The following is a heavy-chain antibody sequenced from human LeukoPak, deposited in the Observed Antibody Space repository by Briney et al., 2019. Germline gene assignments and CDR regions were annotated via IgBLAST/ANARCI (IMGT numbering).Heavy chain of an antibody. CDR1: GGTFSSYG. V-gene: IGHV1-18*01. Sequence: ASVKVSCKASGGTFSSYGISWVRQAPGQGLEWMGWISAYNGNTNYAQKLQGRVTMTTDTSTSTAYMELRSLRSDDTAVYYCARGVTGTTGGWFDPWGQGTLVTVSS. CDR2: ISAYNGNT. D-gene: IGHD1-20*01. CDR3: ARGVTGTTGGWFDP. J-gene: IGHJ5*02.